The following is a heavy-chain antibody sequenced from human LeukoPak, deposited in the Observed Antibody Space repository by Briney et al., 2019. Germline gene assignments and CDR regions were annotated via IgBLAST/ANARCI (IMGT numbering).Heavy chain of an antibody. J-gene: IGHJ4*02. CDR3: ARGANSGWRRPFDY. D-gene: IGHD6-19*01. Sequence: PSETLSLTRTVSGGSISSYYWSWIRQPAGKGLEWIGRIYTSGSTNYNPSLKSRVTMSVDTSKNQFSLKLSSVTAADTAVYYCARGANSGWRRPFDYWGQGTLVTVSS. CDR2: IYTSGST. CDR1: GGSISSYY. V-gene: IGHV4-4*07.